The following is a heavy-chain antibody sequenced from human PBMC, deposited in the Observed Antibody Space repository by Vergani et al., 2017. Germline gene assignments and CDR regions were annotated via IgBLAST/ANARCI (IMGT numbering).Heavy chain of an antibody. CDR1: GGSFSGYY. V-gene: IGHV4-34*01. CDR3: ATAPRGHY. J-gene: IGHJ4*02. D-gene: IGHD3-10*01. Sequence: QVQLQQWGAGLLKPSETLSLTCAVYGGSFSGYYWSWIRQPPGKGLEWIGQINPSGSTNYNPSLKSRVTISVDTYKNQFSLKLSSVTAADTAVYYCATAPRGHYWGQGTLVIVSS. CDR2: INPSGST.